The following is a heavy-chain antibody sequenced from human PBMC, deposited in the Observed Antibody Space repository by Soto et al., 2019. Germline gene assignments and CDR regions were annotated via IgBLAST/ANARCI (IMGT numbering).Heavy chain of an antibody. D-gene: IGHD6-19*01. J-gene: IGHJ4*02. CDR2: IYFSGST. V-gene: IGHV4-59*01. CDR1: GASMNPYY. Sequence: QVQLQESGPGLVKPSETLSLTCTVSGASMNPYYWSWIRQPPGKGLEWIGYIYFSGSTNFNPSLKSRVTLSLDTSKRQFFLKLTSVTAADTAVYYCARAWAVPGSHGGDWGRGTLVTVSS. CDR3: ARAWAVPGSHGGD.